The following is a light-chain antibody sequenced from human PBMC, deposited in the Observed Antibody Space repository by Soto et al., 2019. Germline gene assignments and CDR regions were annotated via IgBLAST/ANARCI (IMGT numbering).Light chain of an antibody. CDR1: QSLSGGY. V-gene: IGKV3-20*01. CDR2: SAS. J-gene: IGKJ5*01. Sequence: EIVLTQSPGILSLSPGERATLSCRASQSLSGGYLAWFQQKPGQTPRLLIYSASNRATGIPDRFSGSGSGTAFTLTIRRLEPEDFVVYYCQQNGSLPITFGQGTRLEIK. CDR3: QQNGSLPIT.